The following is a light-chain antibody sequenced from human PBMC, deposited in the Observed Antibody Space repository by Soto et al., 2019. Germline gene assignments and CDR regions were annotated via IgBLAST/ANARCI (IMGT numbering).Light chain of an antibody. CDR2: EVS. V-gene: IGLV2-14*01. J-gene: IGLJ2*01. CDR3: TSYTSSSTLGVL. Sequence: QSALTQPASVPGSPGQSITISCTGTSSDVGGYNYVSWYQQHPGKAPKLMIYEVSNRPSGVSNRFSGSKSGNTASLTISGLQAEDEADYYCTSYTSSSTLGVLFGGGTKVTVL. CDR1: SSDVGGYNY.